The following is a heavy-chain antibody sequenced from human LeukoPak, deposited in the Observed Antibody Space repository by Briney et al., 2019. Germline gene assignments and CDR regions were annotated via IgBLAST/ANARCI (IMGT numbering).Heavy chain of an antibody. D-gene: IGHD1-26*01. V-gene: IGHV4-61*08. J-gene: IGHJ6*02. Sequence: PSETLSLTCAVSGGSISSGAYSWSWIRRPPGKGLEWIGYIYYNGNTNYSPSLKSRVTMSVDTSKNLFSLKVSSVTAADTAVYYCARGRSNYYGMDVWGQGTTVTVSS. CDR1: GGSISSGAYS. CDR2: IYYNGNT. CDR3: ARGRSNYYGMDV.